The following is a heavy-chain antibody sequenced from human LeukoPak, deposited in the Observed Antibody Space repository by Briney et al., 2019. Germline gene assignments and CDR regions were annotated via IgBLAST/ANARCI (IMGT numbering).Heavy chain of an antibody. V-gene: IGHV3-30*02. J-gene: IGHJ4*02. CDR2: IQYDGSNE. CDR3: AKDTGERLGILTGYYKSRKSYFDY. D-gene: IGHD3-9*01. Sequence: GGSLRLSCAASGFTFSSYGMHWVRQAPGKGLEWVAYIQYDGSNEQYAHSVKGRFRISRDSSKNILYLQMNSLRAEDTAVYYCAKDTGERLGILTGYYKSRKSYFDYWGQGTLVTVSS. CDR1: GFTFSSYG.